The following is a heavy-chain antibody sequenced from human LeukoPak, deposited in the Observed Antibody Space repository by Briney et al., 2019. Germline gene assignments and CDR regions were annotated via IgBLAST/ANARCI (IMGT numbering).Heavy chain of an antibody. Sequence: ASLKVSCKPSGYTFPNYGMGWVRQAPGQGLEWMGWISAYNGNTNYAQKLQGRVTMTPDTFTSSAYLELRSLTSGDKAVYYCARNLEERGRVTTGLAWFDPWGQGSLVTVSS. V-gene: IGHV1-18*01. CDR2: ISAYNGNT. J-gene: IGHJ5*02. CDR3: ARNLEERGRVTTGLAWFDP. D-gene: IGHD4-17*01. CDR1: GYTFPNYG.